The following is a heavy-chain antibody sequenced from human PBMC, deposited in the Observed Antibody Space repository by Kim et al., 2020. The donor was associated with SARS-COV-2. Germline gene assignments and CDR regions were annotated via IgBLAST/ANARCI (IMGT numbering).Heavy chain of an antibody. Sequence: GGSLRLSCAASGFTFSSYAMHWVRQAPGKGLEWVAVISYDGSNKYYADSVKGRFTISRDNSKNTLYLQMNSLRAEDTAVYYCARALPLEWELLRGAFDIWGQGTIVTVSS. CDR1: GFTFSSYA. J-gene: IGHJ3*02. CDR2: ISYDGSNK. V-gene: IGHV3-30*04. CDR3: ARALPLEWELLRGAFDI. D-gene: IGHD1-26*01.